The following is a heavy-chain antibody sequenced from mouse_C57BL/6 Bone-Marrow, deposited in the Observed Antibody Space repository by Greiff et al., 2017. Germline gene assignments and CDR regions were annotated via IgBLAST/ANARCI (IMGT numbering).Heavy chain of an antibody. Sequence: VQLQQSGAELARPGASVKLSCKASGYTFTSYGISWVKQRTGQGLEWIGEIYPRSGNTYYNEKFKGKATLTAEQSSSTAYMELRSLTSEDSAVYFCARDYGSSYGRYFDVWGTGTSVTVSS. D-gene: IGHD1-1*01. CDR1: GYTFTSYG. J-gene: IGHJ1*03. V-gene: IGHV1-81*01. CDR3: ARDYGSSYGRYFDV. CDR2: IYPRSGNT.